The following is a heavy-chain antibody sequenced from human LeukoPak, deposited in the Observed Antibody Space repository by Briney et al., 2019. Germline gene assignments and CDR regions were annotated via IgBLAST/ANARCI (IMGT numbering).Heavy chain of an antibody. Sequence: GGSLRLSCAASGFTFRNFCMSRVRQAPGRGLEWVANIHPGGNEKYHVESVKGRFTISRDNAKSSLFLQMNGLRAEDTAVYYCARGDAFSGDHWGQGTLVTVSS. CDR2: IHPGGNEK. CDR1: GFTFRNFC. J-gene: IGHJ4*02. V-gene: IGHV3-7*04. CDR3: ARGDAFSGDH.